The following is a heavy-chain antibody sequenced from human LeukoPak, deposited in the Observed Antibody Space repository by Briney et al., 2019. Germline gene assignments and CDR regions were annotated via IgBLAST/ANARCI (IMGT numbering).Heavy chain of an antibody. CDR1: GGSISSSSYY. CDR3: ARHERQWPEDY. CDR2: IYYSGST. D-gene: IGHD6-19*01. V-gene: IGHV4-39*01. J-gene: IGHJ4*02. Sequence: PSETLSLTRTVSGGSISSSSYYWGWIRQPPGKGLEWIGSIYYSGSTYYNPSLKSRVTISVDTSKNQFSLKLSSVTAADTAVYYCARHERQWPEDYWGQGTLVTVSS.